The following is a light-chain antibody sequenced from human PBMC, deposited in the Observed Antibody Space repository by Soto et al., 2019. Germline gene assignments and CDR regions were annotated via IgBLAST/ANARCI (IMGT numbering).Light chain of an antibody. CDR2: EVT. CDR1: SSDVGGYNF. J-gene: IGLJ2*01. V-gene: IGLV2-14*01. CDR3: SSYASSRDVF. Sequence: QSALTQPASVSGSPGQSIPISCTGTSSDVGGYNFVSWYQQHPGKAPKLMIYEVTNRPSGVSNRFSGSKSGNTASLTISGLRAEDEADYYCSSYASSRDVFFGGGTKVTVL.